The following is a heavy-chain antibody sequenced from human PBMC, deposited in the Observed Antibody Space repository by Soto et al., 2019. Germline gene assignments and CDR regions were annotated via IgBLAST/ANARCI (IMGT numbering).Heavy chain of an antibody. D-gene: IGHD1-1*01. Sequence: QVQLVQYGAEVKKPGSSVKVSCKASGGTFSSYTISWVRQAHGQGLEWMGRIITIRGIANYAHKFQGRVTITAEKSTSTAYVELSSLISENTALYYCARYAFGGTTDAFDIWGQLTMVTVSS. CDR1: GGTFSSYT. V-gene: IGHV1-69*02. J-gene: IGHJ3*02. CDR3: ARYAFGGTTDAFDI. CDR2: IITIRGIA.